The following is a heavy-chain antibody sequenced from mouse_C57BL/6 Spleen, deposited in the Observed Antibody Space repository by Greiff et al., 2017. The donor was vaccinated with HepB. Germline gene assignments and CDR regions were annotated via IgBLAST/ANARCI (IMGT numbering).Heavy chain of an antibody. V-gene: IGHV1-39*01. D-gene: IGHD2-10*02. CDR1: GYSFTDYN. Sequence: EVQLQQSGPELVKPGASVKISCKASGYSFTDYNMNWVKQSHGKSLEWIGVINPNYGTTSYNQKFHGKATLTVDQSSSTAYMQLNSLTSEDSAVYYVERERCLVSRYIDVWGTGTTVTVSS. J-gene: IGHJ1*03. CDR3: ERERCLVSRYIDV. CDR2: INPNYGTT.